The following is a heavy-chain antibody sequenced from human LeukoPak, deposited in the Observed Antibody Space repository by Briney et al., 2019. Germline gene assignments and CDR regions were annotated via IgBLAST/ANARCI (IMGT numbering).Heavy chain of an antibody. Sequence: GGSLRLSCAASGFTFSSYWMHWVRHTPGKGLVWVSRIDGAGSSISYADSVKGRVTISRDNAKNTLYLQMNNLRAEDTAVYYCARGGDYKNDYWGQGSLVTVSS. V-gene: IGHV3-74*01. D-gene: IGHD4-17*01. CDR1: GFTFSSYW. CDR3: ARGGDYKNDY. J-gene: IGHJ4*02. CDR2: IDGAGSSI.